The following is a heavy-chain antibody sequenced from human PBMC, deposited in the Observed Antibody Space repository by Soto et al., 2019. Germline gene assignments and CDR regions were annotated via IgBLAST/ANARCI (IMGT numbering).Heavy chain of an antibody. V-gene: IGHV4-61*08. CDR3: ARVPIDTYMIYWSDP. CDR1: GDSVSSGDYY. D-gene: IGHD3-16*01. Sequence: PSETLSLTCTVSGDSVSSGDYYWTWIRQPPGKGLGWVGHIYFSGSTNYNPSLKSRVTISLDTSKNQFSLKLTSVTAADTAVYYCARVPIDTYMIYWSDPWGQGTLVTVSS. J-gene: IGHJ5*02. CDR2: IYFSGST.